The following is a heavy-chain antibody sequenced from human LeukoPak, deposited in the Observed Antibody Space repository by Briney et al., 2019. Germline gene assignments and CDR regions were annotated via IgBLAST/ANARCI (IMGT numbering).Heavy chain of an antibody. V-gene: IGHV4-34*01. CDR2: INHSGGT. CDR3: ARLTYYYDSSGYYPHYYYYYYMDV. J-gene: IGHJ6*03. CDR1: GGSFSGYY. D-gene: IGHD3-22*01. Sequence: SETLSLTCAVYGGSFSGYYWSWIRQPPGKGLEWIGEINHSGGTNYNPSLKSRVTISVDTSKNQFSLKLSSVTAADTAVYYCARLTYYYDSSGYYPHYYYYYYMDVWGKGTTVTVSS.